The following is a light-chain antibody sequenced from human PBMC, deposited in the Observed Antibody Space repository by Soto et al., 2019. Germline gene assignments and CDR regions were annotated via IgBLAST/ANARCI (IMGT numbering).Light chain of an antibody. CDR2: SND. CDR3: ATWDQSLNGVV. CDR1: IFNIASHP. J-gene: IGLJ3*02. Sequence: QAVVVQPPSASGTPGQKVTIFCSGTIFNIASHPVNWYQRLPGTAPKLLIHSNDQRPSGVPDRFSGSKSGTSASLALSGLQSDYEADYYCATWDQSLNGVVFGGGTKLTVL. V-gene: IGLV1-44*01.